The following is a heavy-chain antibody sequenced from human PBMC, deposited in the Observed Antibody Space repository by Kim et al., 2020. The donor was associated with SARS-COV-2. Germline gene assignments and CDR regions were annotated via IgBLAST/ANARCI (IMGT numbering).Heavy chain of an antibody. Sequence: ASVKVSCKASGYTFTSYGISWVRQAPGQGLEWMGWISAYNGNTNYAQKLQGRVTMTTDTSTSTAYMELRSLRSDDTAVYYCAREGGRWYSSSSGWFDPWGQGTLVTVSS. D-gene: IGHD6-6*01. CDR3: AREGGRWYSSSSGWFDP. CDR1: GYTFTSYG. CDR2: ISAYNGNT. V-gene: IGHV1-18*01. J-gene: IGHJ5*02.